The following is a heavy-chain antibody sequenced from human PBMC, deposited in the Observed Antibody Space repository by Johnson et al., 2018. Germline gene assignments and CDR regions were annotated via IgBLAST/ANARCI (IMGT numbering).Heavy chain of an antibody. D-gene: IGHD3-16*01. CDR3: ARAGEVGPRDAFDI. V-gene: IGHV1-69*12. CDR1: GGTFTSYA. J-gene: IGHJ3*02. Sequence: QVQLVQSGAEVKKPGSSVKVSCKASGGTFTSYAFSWVRQAPGQGLAWVGGIIPIFGTANYAQRFQGRVMITADEATSTAYMELSSLRSEDTAVYFCARAGEVGPRDAFDIWGQGTMVTVSS. CDR2: IIPIFGTA.